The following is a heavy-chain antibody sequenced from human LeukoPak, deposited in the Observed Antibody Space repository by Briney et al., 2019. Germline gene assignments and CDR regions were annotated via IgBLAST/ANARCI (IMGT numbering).Heavy chain of an antibody. CDR3: ARQDTPMDYVDY. D-gene: IGHD5-18*01. J-gene: IGHJ4*02. Sequence: GGSLRLSCAASGFTFSSYSMNWVRQAPGKGLEWVSSISSSSSYIYYADSVKGRFTISRDNAKNSLYLQMNSLRAEDTAVYYCARQDTPMDYVDYWGQVTLVTVSS. CDR1: GFTFSSYS. CDR2: ISSSSSYI. V-gene: IGHV3-21*01.